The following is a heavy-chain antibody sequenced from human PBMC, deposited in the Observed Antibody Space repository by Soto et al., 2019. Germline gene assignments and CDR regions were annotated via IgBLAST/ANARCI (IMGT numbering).Heavy chain of an antibody. J-gene: IGHJ4*02. Sequence: GGSLRLSCAASGFTFSSYAMSWVRQAPGKGLEWVSAISGSGGSTYYADSVKGRFTISRDNSKNTLYLQMNSLRAEDTAVYYCAKPLTTPSSAYYYDSSGYSFDYWGQGTLVTVSS. D-gene: IGHD3-22*01. CDR2: ISGSGGST. V-gene: IGHV3-23*01. CDR3: AKPLTTPSSAYYYDSSGYSFDY. CDR1: GFTFSSYA.